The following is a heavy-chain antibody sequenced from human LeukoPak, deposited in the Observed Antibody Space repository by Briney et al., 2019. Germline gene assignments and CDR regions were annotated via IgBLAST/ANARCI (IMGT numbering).Heavy chain of an antibody. J-gene: IGHJ4*02. V-gene: IGHV1-18*01. CDR1: GGTFSSYA. CDR3: ARVIHAYYDILTGYYDY. D-gene: IGHD3-9*01. Sequence: ASVKVSCKASGGTFSSYAISWVRQAPGQGLEWMGWISAYNGNTNYAQKLQGRVTMTTDTSTSTAYMELRSLRSDDTAVYYCARVIHAYYDILTGYYDYWGQGTLVTVSS. CDR2: ISAYNGNT.